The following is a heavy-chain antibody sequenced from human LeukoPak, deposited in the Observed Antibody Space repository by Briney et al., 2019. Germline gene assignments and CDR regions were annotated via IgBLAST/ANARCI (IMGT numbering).Heavy chain of an antibody. V-gene: IGHV2-5*01. CDR1: GSSSSTTGVG. J-gene: IGHJ4*02. CDR3: AQRTLYRSTSLGTLDF. CDR2: IYWNDDK. Sequence: SGPTLVNPTQTLTLTWTFAGSSSSTTGVGVAWIRQPPGKALEWLSLIYWNDDKRYSPSLKSRLTITKDTSKNQVVLTMTNMDPVDTATYYCAQRTLYRSTSLGTLDFWGQGILVTVSS. D-gene: IGHD1-26*01.